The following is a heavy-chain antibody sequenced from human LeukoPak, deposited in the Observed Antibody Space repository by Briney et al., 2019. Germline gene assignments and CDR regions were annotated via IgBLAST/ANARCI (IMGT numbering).Heavy chain of an antibody. D-gene: IGHD4-23*01. CDR1: GGSISSGIYY. Sequence: SETLSLTCTVSGGSISSGIYYWSWIRQHPGKGLEWIGYIYYSGSTYYNPSLKSRVTISVDTSKNQFSLKLSSVTAADTAVYYCARDHLYGGTSEGAFDIWGQGTMVTVSS. CDR2: IYYSGST. J-gene: IGHJ3*02. CDR3: ARDHLYGGTSEGAFDI. V-gene: IGHV4-31*03.